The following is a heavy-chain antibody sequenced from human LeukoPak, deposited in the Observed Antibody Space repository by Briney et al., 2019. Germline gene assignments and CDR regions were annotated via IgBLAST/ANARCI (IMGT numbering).Heavy chain of an antibody. Sequence: GGSLRLSCTASGFTFSIYAMSWVRQAPGKGLEWVSTISGSGGSPYYSDSVKGRLSVSRDNSKNTVYLHMNSLRAEDTALYFCASYPGGNSGDSWGQGTLVTVSS. V-gene: IGHV3-23*01. CDR3: ASYPGGNSGDS. J-gene: IGHJ4*02. D-gene: IGHD4-23*01. CDR2: ISGSGGSP. CDR1: GFTFSIYA.